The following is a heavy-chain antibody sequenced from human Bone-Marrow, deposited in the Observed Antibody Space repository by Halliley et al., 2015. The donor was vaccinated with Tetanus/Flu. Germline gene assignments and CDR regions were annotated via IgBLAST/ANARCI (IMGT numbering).Heavy chain of an antibody. J-gene: IGHJ4*02. CDR1: GGSFSGYS. V-gene: IGHV4-34*01. CDR2: INHSGST. Sequence: TLSLTCAVYGGSFSGYSWSWIRQPPGKGPEWIGEINHSGSTNYNPSLKSRVTISADTSKNQFSLKLSSVTAADTAVYYCARGAGGLFIFVAPFDYWGQGTLVTVSS. D-gene: IGHD3-3*01. CDR3: ARGAGGLFIFVAPFDY.